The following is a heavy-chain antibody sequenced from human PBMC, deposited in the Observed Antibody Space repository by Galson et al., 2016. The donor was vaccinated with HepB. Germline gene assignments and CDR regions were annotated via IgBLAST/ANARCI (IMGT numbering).Heavy chain of an antibody. CDR2: IFYSGST. D-gene: IGHD5-12*01. V-gene: IGHV4-31*03. Sequence: TLSLTCTVSGGSISSDGHYWSWIRQHPGKGLEWIGFIFYSGSTYYNPSLKSRVMISVDTSKNQISLRLRSVTAADTAVYYCARENSDIGAHKFDYWGQGTPVAVPP. J-gene: IGHJ4*02. CDR1: GGSISSDGHY. CDR3: ARENSDIGAHKFDY.